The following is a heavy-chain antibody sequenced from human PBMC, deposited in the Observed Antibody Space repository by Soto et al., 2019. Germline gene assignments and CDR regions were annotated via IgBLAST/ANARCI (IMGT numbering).Heavy chain of an antibody. Sequence: QAQLVQSGAEMKKPGASVKVSCKATGYTFSAYTMNWVRQAPGQSLEWMGWINAGSGNTKYSQNFQGRVSITRDTSASTVYMELTGRTSEDTAVYYGARDTKTLGPRAKDALDIWGQGTMVTVSS. CDR2: INAGSGNT. CDR3: ARDTKTLGPRAKDALDI. V-gene: IGHV1-3*01. D-gene: IGHD3-3*02. J-gene: IGHJ3*02. CDR1: GYTFSAYT.